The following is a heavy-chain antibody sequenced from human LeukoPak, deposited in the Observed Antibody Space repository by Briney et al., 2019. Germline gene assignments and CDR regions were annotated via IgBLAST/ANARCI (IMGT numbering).Heavy chain of an antibody. CDR1: GFTFNRYW. CDR2: IKQDGSAK. CDR3: ARVEASGYDYGAFDY. D-gene: IGHD5-12*01. Sequence: HGGSLRLSCAASGFTFNRYWMSWVRQAPGKELQWVANIKQDGSAKYYVDSVKGRFTISRDNAKNSLYLQMNSLRAEDTAVYYCARVEASGYDYGAFDYWGQGTLVTVSS. J-gene: IGHJ4*02. V-gene: IGHV3-7*01.